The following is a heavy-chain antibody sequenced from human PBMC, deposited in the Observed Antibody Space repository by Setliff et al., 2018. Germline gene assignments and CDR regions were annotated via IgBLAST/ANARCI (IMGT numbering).Heavy chain of an antibody. CDR3: AKGRGEMDS. CDR1: GGSISNYY. D-gene: IGHD3-10*01. V-gene: IGHV4-4*07. CDR2: IYTSGST. J-gene: IGHJ4*02. Sequence: SETLSLTCTVSGGSISNYYWSWIRQPAGKGLEWIGRIYTSGSTNYNPSLKSRVTMSVDTSKNQFSLNVRSVTAADTAIYYCAKGRGEMDSLGQGILVTVSS.